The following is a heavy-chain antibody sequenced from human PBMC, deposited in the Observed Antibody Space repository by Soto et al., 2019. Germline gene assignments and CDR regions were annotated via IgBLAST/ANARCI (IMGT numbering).Heavy chain of an antibody. D-gene: IGHD2-2*01. CDR1: GGSMSIGDYD. V-gene: IGHV4-39*01. J-gene: IGHJ4*02. CDR2: IYYSGTT. CDR3: ARLIHCKTTSCYFDY. Sequence: SESLAITRAFSGGSMSIGDYDWSWISKPPGKGLEWIGSIYYSGTTYYNPSLKSRVTISEDTSKNQFSLKLGSVTAADTAVFYCARLIHCKTTSCYFDYWGQGTLVTVSS.